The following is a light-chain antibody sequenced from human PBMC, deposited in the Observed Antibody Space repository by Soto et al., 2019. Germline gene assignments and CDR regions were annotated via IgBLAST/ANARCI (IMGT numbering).Light chain of an antibody. CDR2: AAS. V-gene: IGKV1-16*01. CDR3: QQYNSYPRT. Sequence: DIQMTPSPSSLSVSVGDRVTITCRASQDIGFSLGWFQLKPGKAPKSLIYAASTLQVGVPSRFSSSGSGTDFTLTISSLQPEDVATYYCQQYNSYPRTFGQGTKVEVK. J-gene: IGKJ1*01. CDR1: QDIGFS.